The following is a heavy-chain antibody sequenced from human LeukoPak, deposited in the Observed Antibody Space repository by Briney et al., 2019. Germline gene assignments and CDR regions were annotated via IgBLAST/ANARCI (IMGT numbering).Heavy chain of an antibody. CDR2: IYYTGT. CDR3: ARDGSSGYPDY. J-gene: IGHJ4*02. V-gene: IGHV4-61*01. CDR1: GYSISSGYY. Sequence: KTSETLSLTCTVSGYSISSGYYWGWIRQSPGKGLEWIGYIYYTGTSYNPSLKSRVTISVDTSKNQFSLKLSSVTAADTAVYYCARDGSSGYPDYWGQGTLVTVSS. D-gene: IGHD3-22*01.